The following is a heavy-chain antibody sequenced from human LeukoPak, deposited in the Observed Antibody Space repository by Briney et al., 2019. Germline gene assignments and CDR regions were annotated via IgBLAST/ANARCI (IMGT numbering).Heavy chain of an antibody. CDR1: GFTFSNAW. V-gene: IGHV3-15*01. Sequence: GGSLRLSCAASGFTFSNAWMSWVRQAPGKGLEWVGRIKSKTDGGTTDYAAPVKGRFTISRDDSKNSLYLQMNSLRAEDTAVYYCARDRGTEADYWGQGTLVTVSS. CDR2: IKSKTDGGTT. D-gene: IGHD3-16*01. CDR3: ARDRGTEADY. J-gene: IGHJ4*02.